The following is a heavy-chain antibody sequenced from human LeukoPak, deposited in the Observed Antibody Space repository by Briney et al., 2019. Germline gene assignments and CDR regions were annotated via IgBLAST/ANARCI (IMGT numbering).Heavy chain of an antibody. D-gene: IGHD3-3*01. CDR1: GGAISSYY. CDR3: ARGYDFWSVYMDV. Sequence: SETLSRTCTVSGGAISSYYWSWLRQPPGKGLEWIVYIYYSGSTNYNPSLKSRVTISLDTSKNQFSLKLSSVTAADTAVYYCARGYDFWSVYMDVWGKGTTVTVSS. J-gene: IGHJ6*03. CDR2: IYYSGST. V-gene: IGHV4-59*01.